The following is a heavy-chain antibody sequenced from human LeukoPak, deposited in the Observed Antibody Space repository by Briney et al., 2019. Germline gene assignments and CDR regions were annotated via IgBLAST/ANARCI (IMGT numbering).Heavy chain of an antibody. CDR3: ARDDRDYGSGSPYFDY. CDR2: INWNGGST. V-gene: IGHV3-20*04. J-gene: IGHJ4*02. D-gene: IGHD3-10*01. Sequence: PGRSLTLSCAASGFTFDDYGMSWVRQAPGKGLEWVSGINWNGGSTGYADSVKGRFTISRDNAKNSLYLQMNSLRAEDTALYYCARDDRDYGSGSPYFDYWGQGTLVTVSS. CDR1: GFTFDDYG.